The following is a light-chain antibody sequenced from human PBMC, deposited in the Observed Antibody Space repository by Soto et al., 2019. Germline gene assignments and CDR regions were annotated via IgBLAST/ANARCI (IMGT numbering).Light chain of an antibody. V-gene: IGKV3-20*01. CDR2: GAS. CDR3: QQYGYSQT. J-gene: IGKJ1*01. CDR1: ESVSSN. Sequence: EVVMTQSPATLSVSPGERATLSCRASESVSSNLAWYQQRPGQAPRLLIYGASSRATGIPDRFSGSGSGTDFTLTISRLEPEDFAVYYCQQYGYSQTFGQGTKVDIK.